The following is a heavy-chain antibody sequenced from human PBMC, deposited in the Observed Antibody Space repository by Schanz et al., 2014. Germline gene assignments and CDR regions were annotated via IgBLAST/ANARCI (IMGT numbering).Heavy chain of an antibody. V-gene: IGHV1-18*01. D-gene: IGHD3-10*01. CDR3: ARGRGFYDY. CDR1: GYTFTSHG. CDR2: ITAYNGDT. Sequence: QVQLVQSGAEVKKPGASGKVSCKASGYTFTSHGISWVRQAPGQGLEWMGWITAYNGDTNYALKLQGRVTMTTDTSTGTAYMELSSLTSEDTAVHYCARGRGFYDYWGQGTLVTVSS. J-gene: IGHJ4*02.